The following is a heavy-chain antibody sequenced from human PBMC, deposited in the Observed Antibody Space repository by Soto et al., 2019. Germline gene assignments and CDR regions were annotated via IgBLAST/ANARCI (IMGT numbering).Heavy chain of an antibody. CDR1: GFICSDYD. CDR2: ILVSGST. Sequence: PGGSLRLSCAVSGFICSDYDMSWVRQAPGKGLEWVSTILVSGSTHYEDSVRGRFTISTDTSKNTVYLQMKSLTPGDTAVYYCAKATATGGGAFEIYGQGTKLTVSS. J-gene: IGHJ3*02. D-gene: IGHD2-8*02. CDR3: AKATATGGGAFEI. V-gene: IGHV3-23*01.